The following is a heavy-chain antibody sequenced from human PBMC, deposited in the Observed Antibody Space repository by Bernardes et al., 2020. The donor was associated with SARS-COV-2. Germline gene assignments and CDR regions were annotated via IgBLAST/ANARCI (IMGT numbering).Heavy chain of an antibody. J-gene: IGHJ6*02. CDR1: GFSFSTSW. CDR3: ARNNHGMVYYYYGMDV. Sequence: GGTLRLSCAASGFSFSTSWMSWVRQAPGKGLEWVATIKPDGSEKYYVDSVKGRFPISRDNAKNSLYLQMNSLRAEDSAVYYCARNNHGMVYYYYGMDVWGQGTTVTVSS. CDR2: IKPDGSEK. V-gene: IGHV3-7*03. D-gene: IGHD3-16*01.